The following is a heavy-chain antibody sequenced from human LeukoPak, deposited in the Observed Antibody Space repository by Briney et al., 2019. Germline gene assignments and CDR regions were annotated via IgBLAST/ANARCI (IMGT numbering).Heavy chain of an antibody. D-gene: IGHD3-10*01. CDR2: IYTSGSI. CDR1: GGSISSYY. CDR3: ARLSDTMVRGVSDWFDP. Sequence: SETLSLTCTVSGGSISSYYWSWIRQPPGKGLEWIGYIYTSGSINYNPSLKSQVTISVDTSKNQFSLKLSSVTAADTAVYYCARLSDTMVRGVSDWFDPWGQGTLVTVSS. V-gene: IGHV4-4*09. J-gene: IGHJ5*02.